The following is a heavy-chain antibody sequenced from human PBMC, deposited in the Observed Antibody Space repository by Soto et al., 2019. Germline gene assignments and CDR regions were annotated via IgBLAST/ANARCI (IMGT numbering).Heavy chain of an antibody. V-gene: IGHV5-51*01. Sequence: GESLKISCKGSGYSFTSYWIGWVRQMPGKGLEWMGIIYPGDSDTRYSPSFQGQVTISADKSISTAYLQWSSLKASDTAMYYCARISGSGGGSFHGGGMDVGSQGTPVTVS. CDR1: GYSFTSYW. CDR3: ARISGSGGGSFHGGGMDV. D-gene: IGHD2-15*01. J-gene: IGHJ6*02. CDR2: IYPGDSDT.